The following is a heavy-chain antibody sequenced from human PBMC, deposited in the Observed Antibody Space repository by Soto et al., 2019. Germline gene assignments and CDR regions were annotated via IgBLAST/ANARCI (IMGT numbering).Heavy chain of an antibody. J-gene: IGHJ4*02. CDR1: GFTFSSYE. CDR3: ARDRGIAARPIFDY. CDR2: ISSSGSTI. D-gene: IGHD6-6*01. V-gene: IGHV3-48*03. Sequence: GGSLRLSCAASGFTFSSYEMNWVRQAPGKGLEWVSYISSSGSTIYYADSVKGRFTISRDNAKNSLYLQMNSLRAEDTAVYYCARDRGIAARPIFDYWGQGTLVTVSS.